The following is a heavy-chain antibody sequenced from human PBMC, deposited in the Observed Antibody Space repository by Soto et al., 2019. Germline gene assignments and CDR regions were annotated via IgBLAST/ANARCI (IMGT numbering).Heavy chain of an antibody. D-gene: IGHD3-10*01. CDR3: ARADNYGWFDP. Sequence: QVQLVQSGAEVKKPGSSVKVSCTASGGTFSSYAISWVRQAPGQGLEWMGGIIPIFGTANYAQKFQGRVTITADESTSTAYMELSSLRSDDTAVYYCARADNYGWFDPWGQGTLVTVSS. CDR1: GGTFSSYA. V-gene: IGHV1-69*01. CDR2: IIPIFGTA. J-gene: IGHJ5*02.